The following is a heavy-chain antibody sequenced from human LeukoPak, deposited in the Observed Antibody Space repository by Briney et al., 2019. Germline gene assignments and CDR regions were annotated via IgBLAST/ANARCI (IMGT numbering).Heavy chain of an antibody. CDR1: GYTFTSYY. CDR2: INPSGGST. Sequence: ASVKVSCKASGYTFTSYYMHWVRQAPGQGLEWMGIINPSGGSTSYAQKFQGRVTMTRDTSTSTVYMELSSLRSEDTAVYYCARLYQLGPRWGPEFDYWGQGTLVTVSS. V-gene: IGHV1-46*01. CDR3: ARLYQLGPRWGPEFDY. J-gene: IGHJ4*02. D-gene: IGHD4-23*01.